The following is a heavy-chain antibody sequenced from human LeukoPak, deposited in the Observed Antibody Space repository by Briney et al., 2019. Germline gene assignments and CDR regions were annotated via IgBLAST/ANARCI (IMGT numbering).Heavy chain of an antibody. J-gene: IGHJ4*02. CDR1: GGSISSYY. D-gene: IGHD1-26*01. Sequence: SETLSLTCTVSGGSISSYYWSWIRQPPGKGLEWIGYIYYSGSTNYNPSLKSRVTISVDTSKNQFSLKLSSVTAADTAVYYCARHIWSGCSGSYYSSRYYFDYWGQGTLVTVSS. V-gene: IGHV4-59*08. CDR2: IYYSGST. CDR3: ARHIWSGCSGSYYSSRYYFDY.